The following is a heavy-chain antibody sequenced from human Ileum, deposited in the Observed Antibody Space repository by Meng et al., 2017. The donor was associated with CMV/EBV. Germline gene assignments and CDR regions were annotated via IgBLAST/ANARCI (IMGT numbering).Heavy chain of an antibody. CDR3: ASIIGGGSHGWGFDY. J-gene: IGHJ4*02. V-gene: IGHV1-3*01. CDR1: GYMFTSYA. Sequence: SGYMFTSYAMHWVRQAPGQRLEWMGWINAGNGNTKYSQKFQGRVTITRDTSASIAYMELSSLRSEDTAVYYCASIIGGGSHGWGFDYWGQGTLVTVSS. CDR2: INAGNGNT. D-gene: IGHD2-15*01.